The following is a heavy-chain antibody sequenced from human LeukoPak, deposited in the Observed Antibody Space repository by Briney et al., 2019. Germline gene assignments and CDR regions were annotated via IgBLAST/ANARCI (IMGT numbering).Heavy chain of an antibody. CDR3: ARSMTTVTRTHQTGDY. D-gene: IGHD4-17*01. CDR1: GFTFDDYA. CDR2: ISSSGSTI. V-gene: IGHV3-11*01. J-gene: IGHJ4*02. Sequence: PGRSLRLSCAASGFTFDDYAMHWVRQAPGKGLEWVSYISSSGSTIYYADSVKGRFTISRDNAKNSLYLQMNSLRAEDTAVYYCARSMTTVTRTHQTGDYWGQGTLVTVSS.